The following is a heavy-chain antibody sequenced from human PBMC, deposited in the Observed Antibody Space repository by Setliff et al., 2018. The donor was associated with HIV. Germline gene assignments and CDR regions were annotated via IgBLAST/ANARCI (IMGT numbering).Heavy chain of an antibody. Sequence: ASVKVSCKVSGSSLTELSIHWVRQTPGKGLQWMGGFDPEDGPDDGQTIYARKFQGRVTMTEDTSTDTAYMVLARLTSEDTAVYFCATVGPTGAYFHDWGQGALVTVSS. CDR3: ATVGPTGAYFHD. J-gene: IGHJ4*02. D-gene: IGHD1-26*01. CDR2: FDPEDGPDDGQT. V-gene: IGHV1-24*01. CDR1: GSSLTELS.